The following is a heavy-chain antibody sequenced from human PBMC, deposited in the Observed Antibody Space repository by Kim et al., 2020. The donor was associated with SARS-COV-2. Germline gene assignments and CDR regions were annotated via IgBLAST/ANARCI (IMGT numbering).Heavy chain of an antibody. CDR3: AKGGGSGNPVDY. CDR1: GLTFSSYD. D-gene: IGHD3-10*01. J-gene: IGHJ4*02. V-gene: IGHV3-23*01. Sequence: GGSLRLSCAASGLTFSSYDMSWVRQAPGKGLEWVSTIDKRGVSTYYADSVKGRFTISRDNSKNTLYLQMNSLRAEDTAVYYCAKGGGSGNPVDYWGQG. CDR2: IDKRGVST.